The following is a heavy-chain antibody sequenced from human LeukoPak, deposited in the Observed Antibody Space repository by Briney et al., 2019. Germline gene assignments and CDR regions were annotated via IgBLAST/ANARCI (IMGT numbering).Heavy chain of an antibody. J-gene: IGHJ2*01. V-gene: IGHV3-23*01. CDR2: IRASGGTA. CDR1: GFTFSSYA. CDR3: AKVWAHDGSGNPYWHFDP. D-gene: IGHD3-10*01. Sequence: GGTLRLSCSASGFTFSSYAMSWVRQAPGKGLEWVSAIRASGGTAYYADSVKGRFTISGDNSKNTLYLQMNSLRAEDTAVYYCAKVWAHDGSGNPYWHFDPWGRGTLVTVSS.